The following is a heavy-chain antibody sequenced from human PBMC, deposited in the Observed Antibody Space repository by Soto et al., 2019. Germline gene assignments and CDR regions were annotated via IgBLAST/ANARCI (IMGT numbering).Heavy chain of an antibody. D-gene: IGHD3-10*01. J-gene: IGHJ4*02. V-gene: IGHV1-69*04. CDR1: GDTFSFYS. Sequence: QVQLVQSGAEVKRPGSSVKVSCKASGDTFSFYSINWVRQAPGLGLEWLGRVNPILSMSNYARRFQGRVTMTSDKSTSTAYMELSGVRSEDTAMYYCATSYGSGYRAFDYWGQGALVTVSS. CDR3: ATSYGSGYRAFDY. CDR2: VNPILSMS.